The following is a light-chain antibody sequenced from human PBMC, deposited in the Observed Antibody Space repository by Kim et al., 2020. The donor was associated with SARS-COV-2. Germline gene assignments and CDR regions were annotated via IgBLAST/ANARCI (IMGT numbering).Light chain of an antibody. CDR3: NSRVSNDNVV. CDR2: GKN. J-gene: IGLJ2*01. V-gene: IGLV3-19*01. CDR1: SHRSYY. Sequence: SSELTQDPAVSVALGQTVRITCQGDSHRSYYATWYQQKPGQAPILVIYGKNNRPSGIPDRFSGSSSGNTASLTITGTQAGDEADYYCNSRVSNDNVVFGG.